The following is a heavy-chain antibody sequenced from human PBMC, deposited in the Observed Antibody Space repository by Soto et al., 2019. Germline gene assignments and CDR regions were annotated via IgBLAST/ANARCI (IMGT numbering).Heavy chain of an antibody. CDR1: GFSLSNARMG. V-gene: IGHV2-26*01. J-gene: IGHJ3*02. CDR2: IFSNDEK. D-gene: IGHD5-12*01. CDR3: ARITWGYDHYDVFDI. Sequence: QVTLKESGPVLVKPTETLTLTRTVSGFSLSNARMGVSWIRQPPGKALEWLAHIFSNDEKSYTTSLKSRLTISKDTSKSQVVLTVTNMDPVDTATYYCARITWGYDHYDVFDIWGQGTMVTVSS.